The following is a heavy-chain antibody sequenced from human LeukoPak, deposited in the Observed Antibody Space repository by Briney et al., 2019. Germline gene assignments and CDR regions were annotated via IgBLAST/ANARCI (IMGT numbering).Heavy chain of an antibody. V-gene: IGHV3-30*18. Sequence: GGSLRLSCAASGFTFSSYGMHWVRQAPGKGLEWVAVISYDGSNKYYADSVKGRFTISRDNSKNTLYLQMNSLRAEDTAVYYCAKEEAVAGKTPEYFQHWGQGTLVTVSS. CDR2: ISYDGSNK. J-gene: IGHJ1*01. CDR3: AKEEAVAGKTPEYFQH. D-gene: IGHD6-19*01. CDR1: GFTFSSYG.